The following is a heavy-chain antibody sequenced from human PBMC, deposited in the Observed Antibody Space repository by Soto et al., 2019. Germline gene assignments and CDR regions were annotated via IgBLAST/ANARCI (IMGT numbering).Heavy chain of an antibody. CDR3: ARVRCNSSTCSSKNTFDI. Sequence: SDTLSLAFSVSGGSISAYYWIWIGQPPGKGLEWIGYIYSSGSTNYNPSLKSRVTISLDSSKNQFSLRLTSMTAADTALYFCARVRCNSSTCSSKNTFDIWGQGTIVTVSS. CDR2: IYSSGST. J-gene: IGHJ3*02. CDR1: GGSISAYY. D-gene: IGHD2-2*01. V-gene: IGHV4-59*07.